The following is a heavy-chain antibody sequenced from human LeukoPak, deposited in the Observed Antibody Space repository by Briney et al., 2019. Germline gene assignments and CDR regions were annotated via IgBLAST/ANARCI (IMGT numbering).Heavy chain of an antibody. J-gene: IGHJ6*04. CDR1: GFTFSSYS. D-gene: IGHD3-10*02. V-gene: IGHV3-48*04. CDR2: TSSSGSTI. CDR3: AELGITMIGGV. Sequence: GGSLRLSCAASGFTFSSYSMNWVRQAPGKGLEWVSYTSSSGSTIYYADSVKGRFTISRDNAKSSLYLQMNSLRAEDTAVYYCAELGITMIGGVWGKGTTVTISS.